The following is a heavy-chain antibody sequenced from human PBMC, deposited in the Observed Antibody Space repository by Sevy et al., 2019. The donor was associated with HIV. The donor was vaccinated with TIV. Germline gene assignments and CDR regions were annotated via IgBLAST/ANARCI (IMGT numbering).Heavy chain of an antibody. CDR3: AREGCTQPHDY. J-gene: IGHJ4*02. Sequence: GGSLRLSCAASGFTFAKYSMSWLRQAPGKGLEWVSTVSFGCGRINYADSVKGRFTISRDDSKNTLYLQMNSLRAEDTATYFCAREGCTQPHDYWGQGTLLTVSS. CDR2: VSFGCGRI. CDR1: GFTFAKYS. V-gene: IGHV3-23*01.